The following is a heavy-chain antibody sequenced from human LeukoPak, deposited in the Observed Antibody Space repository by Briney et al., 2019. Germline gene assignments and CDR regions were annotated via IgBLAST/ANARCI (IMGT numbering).Heavy chain of an antibody. Sequence: SETLSLTCTVSGGSISSYYWSWIRQPPGKGLEWIGYIYYSGSTNYNPSLKSRVTISVDTSKNQFSLKLSSVTAADTAVYYCARGFGSGYYGVLDYWGQGTLVTVSS. D-gene: IGHD3-22*01. CDR3: ARGFGSGYYGVLDY. V-gene: IGHV4-59*01. J-gene: IGHJ4*02. CDR1: GGSISSYY. CDR2: IYYSGST.